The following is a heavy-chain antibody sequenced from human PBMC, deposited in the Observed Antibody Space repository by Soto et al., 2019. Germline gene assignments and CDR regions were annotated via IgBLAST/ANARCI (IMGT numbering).Heavy chain of an antibody. CDR2: IYPGDSDT. D-gene: IGHD3-10*01. Sequence: GESLKISCQGSGYSFTSYWIGWVRQMPGKGLEWMGIIYPGDSDTRYSPSFQGQVTISADKSISTAYLQWSSLKASDTAMYYCARHLANYGSGSLDWFDPWGQGTLVTVSS. CDR1: GYSFTSYW. CDR3: ARHLANYGSGSLDWFDP. J-gene: IGHJ5*02. V-gene: IGHV5-51*01.